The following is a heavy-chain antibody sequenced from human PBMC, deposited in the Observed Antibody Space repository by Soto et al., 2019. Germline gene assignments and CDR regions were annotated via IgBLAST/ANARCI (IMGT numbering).Heavy chain of an antibody. CDR3: ARVVPGAEAWFGP. J-gene: IGHJ5*02. CDR2: ISLYSDGT. CDR1: GYIFSNYG. Sequence: ASVKVSCKTSGYIFSNYGITWVRQAPGQPLEWLGWISLYSDGTNYAQKFQGRVSMTTDTSTTTAYMELRSLRSDDTAVYYCARVVPGAEAWFGPWGQGTLVTVSS. D-gene: IGHD2-2*01. V-gene: IGHV1-18*01.